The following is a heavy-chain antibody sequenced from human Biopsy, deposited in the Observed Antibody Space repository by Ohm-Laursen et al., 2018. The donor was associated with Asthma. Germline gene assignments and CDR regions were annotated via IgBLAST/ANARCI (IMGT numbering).Heavy chain of an antibody. D-gene: IGHD6-13*01. CDR1: GFAFGKYG. CDR3: AKNNDQQLTY. J-gene: IGHJ4*02. CDR2: ITHDGSRM. V-gene: IGHV3-30*18. Sequence: SLRLSCAASGFAFGKYGMYWARQAPGKGLQWVAVITHDGSRMYYADSVRGRFTISRDNSRNTLYLEMSSLRVDGTAVYYCAKNNDQQLTYWGRGTLVTVSS.